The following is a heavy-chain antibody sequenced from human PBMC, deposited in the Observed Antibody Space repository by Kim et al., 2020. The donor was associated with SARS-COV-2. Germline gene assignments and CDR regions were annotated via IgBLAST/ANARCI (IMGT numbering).Heavy chain of an antibody. J-gene: IGHJ2*01. CDR1: GGSISSYY. Sequence: SETLSLTCTVSGGSISSYYWSWIRQPPGKGLEWIGYIYYSGSTNYNPSLKSRVTISVDTSKNQFSLKLSSVTAADTAVYYCARQAVVPAAMFSWYFDLWGRGTLVTVSS. V-gene: IGHV4-59*08. CDR3: ARQAVVPAAMFSWYFDL. D-gene: IGHD2-2*01. CDR2: IYYSGST.